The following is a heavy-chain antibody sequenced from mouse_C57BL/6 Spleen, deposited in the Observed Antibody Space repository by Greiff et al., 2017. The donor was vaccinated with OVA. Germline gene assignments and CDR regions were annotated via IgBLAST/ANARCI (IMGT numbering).Heavy chain of an antibody. CDR1: GYTFTSYG. CDR3: ARWDGRGY. V-gene: IGHV1-81*01. CDR2: IYPRSGNT. Sequence: QVQLQQSGAELARPGASVKLSCKASGYTFTSYGISWVKQRTGQGLEWIGEIYPRSGNTYYNEKFKGKATLTADKSSSTAYMELRSLTSEDSAVYFCARWDGRGYWGQGTTLTVSS. J-gene: IGHJ2*01. D-gene: IGHD1-1*01.